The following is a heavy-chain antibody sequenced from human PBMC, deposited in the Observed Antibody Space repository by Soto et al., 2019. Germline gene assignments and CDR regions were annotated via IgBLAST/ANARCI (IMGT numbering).Heavy chain of an antibody. J-gene: IGHJ6*02. D-gene: IGHD3-10*01. CDR1: GGSISSGRDY. CDR2: IYYSGTT. CDR3: ARRAATMVRGATYYDMDV. V-gene: IGHV4-31*03. Sequence: QVQLQESGPGLVKPSQTLSLTCTVSGGSISSGRDYWSWIRQHLGKGLEWIGYIYYSGTTNYNPSLKSRLTISIDTSKNQFSLKLSSVTAADTAVYYCARRAATMVRGATYYDMDVWGQGTTVTVSS.